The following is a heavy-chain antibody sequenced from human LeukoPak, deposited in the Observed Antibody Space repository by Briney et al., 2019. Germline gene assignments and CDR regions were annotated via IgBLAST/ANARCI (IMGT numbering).Heavy chain of an antibody. Sequence: SETLSLTCAVYGGSFSGYYWSWIRQPPWKGLEWIGEINHSGSTNYNPSLKSRVTISVDTSKNQFSLKLSSVTAADTAVYYCARARLRGVAIINAFDIWGQGTMVTVSS. V-gene: IGHV4-34*01. CDR2: INHSGST. J-gene: IGHJ3*02. D-gene: IGHD3-3*01. CDR3: ARARLRGVAIINAFDI. CDR1: GGSFSGYY.